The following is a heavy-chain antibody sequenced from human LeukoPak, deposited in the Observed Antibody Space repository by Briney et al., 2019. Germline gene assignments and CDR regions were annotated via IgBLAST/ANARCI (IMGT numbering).Heavy chain of an antibody. V-gene: IGHV4-34*01. J-gene: IGHJ4*02. Sequence: SETLSLTCAVYGGSFSNYYWSWIRHPPGKGPEWIGEVHPYGHSNYNPSLESRVTISIDRSKNQLSLKIGSVTAADTAVYYCSRGRDQSKTGDFLGQGTLVAVSS. D-gene: IGHD5-24*01. CDR1: GGSFSNYY. CDR3: SRGRDQSKTGDF. CDR2: VHPYGHS.